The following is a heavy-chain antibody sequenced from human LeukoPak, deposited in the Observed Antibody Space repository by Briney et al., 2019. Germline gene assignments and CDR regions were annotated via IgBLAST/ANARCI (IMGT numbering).Heavy chain of an antibody. D-gene: IGHD2-2*02. CDR1: GFTFSSYG. CDR2: IRYDGSNK. V-gene: IGHV3-30*02. CDR3: AKEASVLYLVDY. J-gene: IGHJ4*02. Sequence: GGSLRLSCAASGFTFSSYGMHWVRQAPGKGLEWVAFIRYDGSNKYYADSVKGRFTISRDNSKNTLYLQMNSLRAEDTAVYYCAKEASVLYLVDYWGQGTLVTISS.